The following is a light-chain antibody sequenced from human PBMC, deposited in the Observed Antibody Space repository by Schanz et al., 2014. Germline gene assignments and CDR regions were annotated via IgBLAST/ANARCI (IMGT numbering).Light chain of an antibody. CDR1: DSNIGTNH. V-gene: IGLV1-44*01. CDR3: AAWDDSLHGWV. CDR2: RDD. Sequence: SVLTQSPSASGTPGQRVSISCSGRDSNIGTNHVYWYQQFPGTAPKLLIYRDDQRHSGVPDRFSGSKSATSASLAISGLQSEDEADYHCAAWDDSLHGWVFGGGTKLTVL. J-gene: IGLJ3*02.